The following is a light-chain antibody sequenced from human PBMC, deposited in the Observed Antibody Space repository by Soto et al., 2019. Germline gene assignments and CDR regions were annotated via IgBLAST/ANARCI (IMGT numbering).Light chain of an antibody. CDR1: SSDVGGYNY. J-gene: IGLJ2*01. CDR2: EVS. Sequence: QSALTQPPSASGSPGQSVTISCTGTSSDVGGYNYVSWYQQHPGKAPKHMISEVSQRPSGVPDRFSGSKSGNTASLTVSGLQSEDEDDSYCSSFAGNNNLVFGGGTKLTVL. V-gene: IGLV2-8*01. CDR3: SSFAGNNNLV.